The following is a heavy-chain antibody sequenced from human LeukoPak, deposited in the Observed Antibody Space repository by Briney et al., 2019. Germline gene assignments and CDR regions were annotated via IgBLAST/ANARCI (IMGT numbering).Heavy chain of an antibody. CDR1: GDSFSSGGYA. Sequence: PSETLSLTCAVSGDSFSSGGYAWSWIRQPPGKGLEWIGYIFYSGTTFYSPSLKSRVTMSVDKSKNHFSMSLTSVTAADTAIYFCARVVGASSYLDSWGQGIQVIVSS. D-gene: IGHD2-2*01. CDR2: IFYSGTT. J-gene: IGHJ4*02. V-gene: IGHV4-30-2*01. CDR3: ARVVGASSYLDS.